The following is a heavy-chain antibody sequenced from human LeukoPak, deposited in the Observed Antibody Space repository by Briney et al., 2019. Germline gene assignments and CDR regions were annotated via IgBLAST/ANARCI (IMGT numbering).Heavy chain of an antibody. D-gene: IGHD3-10*01. CDR2: IKQDGSEK. V-gene: IGHV3-7*03. J-gene: IGHJ4*02. CDR1: GFTFSSYW. Sequence: GGSLRLSCAASGFTFSSYWMSWVRQAPGEGLEWVANIKQDGSEKYYVDSVKGRFTISRDNAKNSLYLQMNSLRAEDTAVYYCARDPLTMVRGVPDYWGQGTLVTVSS. CDR3: ARDPLTMVRGVPDY.